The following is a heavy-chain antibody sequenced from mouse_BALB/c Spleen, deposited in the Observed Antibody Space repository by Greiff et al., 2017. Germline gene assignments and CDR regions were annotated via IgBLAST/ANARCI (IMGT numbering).Heavy chain of an antibody. CDR1: GYSFTSYW. V-gene: IGHV1-5*01. Sequence: EVQRVESGTVLARPGASVKLSCKASGYSFTSYWMHWVKQRPGQGLEWIGAIYPGNSDTSYNQKFKGKAKLTAVTSASTAYMELSSLTNEDSAVYYCTRATMITTFAYWGQGTLVTVSA. D-gene: IGHD2-4*01. CDR3: TRATMITTFAY. J-gene: IGHJ3*01. CDR2: IYPGNSDT.